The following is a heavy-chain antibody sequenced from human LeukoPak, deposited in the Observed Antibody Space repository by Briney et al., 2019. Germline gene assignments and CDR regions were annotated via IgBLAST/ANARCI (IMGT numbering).Heavy chain of an antibody. J-gene: IGHJ3*02. V-gene: IGHV3-20*04. CDR2: FLLNGDST. Sequence: GGGPRLSCAAPGFTFYDFGMRWVRQAPGEGGEWGSCFLLNGDSTGYADSVKGRFTISRDNSKNTLYLQMNSLRAEDTAVYYCAKRDYDSSGYRRRSGAFDIWGQGTMVTVSS. D-gene: IGHD3-22*01. CDR3: AKRDYDSSGYRRRSGAFDI. CDR1: GFTFYDFG.